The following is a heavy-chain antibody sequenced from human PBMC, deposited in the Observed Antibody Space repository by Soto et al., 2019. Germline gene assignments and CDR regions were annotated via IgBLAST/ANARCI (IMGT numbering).Heavy chain of an antibody. CDR1: GGSISSGGYY. V-gene: IGHV4-31*03. CDR2: IYYSGST. Sequence: PSETLSLTCTVSGGSISSGGYYWSWIRQHPGKGLEWIGYIYYSGSTYYNPSLKSRVTISVDTSKNQFSLKLSSVTAADTAVYYCARGGVLLWFGELVAHPYGMDVWGQGTTVTVSS. J-gene: IGHJ6*02. CDR3: ARGGVLLWFGELVAHPYGMDV. D-gene: IGHD3-10*01.